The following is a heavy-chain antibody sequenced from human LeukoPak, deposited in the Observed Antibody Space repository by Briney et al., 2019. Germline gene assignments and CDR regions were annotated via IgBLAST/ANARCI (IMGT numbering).Heavy chain of an antibody. CDR2: IYSGGGT. CDR1: GFTVSSNY. CDR3: VPADKQ. Sequence: GGSLRLSCAASGFTVSSNYMNWVRQAPGKGLEWVSLIYSGGGTYYADSVKGRFTISRDNSKNALYLQMNSLRVEDTAVYYCVPADKQWGQGTLVTVSS. V-gene: IGHV3-53*01. J-gene: IGHJ4*02.